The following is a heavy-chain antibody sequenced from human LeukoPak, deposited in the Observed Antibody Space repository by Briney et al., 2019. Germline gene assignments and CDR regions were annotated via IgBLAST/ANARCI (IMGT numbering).Heavy chain of an antibody. V-gene: IGHV3-30*02. CDR1: GFSFSSYG. D-gene: IGHD6-19*01. CDR2: IRSDGSNK. Sequence: GGSLRLSCAGSGFSFSSYGMHWVRQAPGKGLEWMAFIRSDGSNKYYADSVKGRFTISRDNSKNTLYLEMNSLRAEDTAVYYCARILDSAWGELGYWGQGTLVTVSS. CDR3: ARILDSAWGELGY. J-gene: IGHJ4*02.